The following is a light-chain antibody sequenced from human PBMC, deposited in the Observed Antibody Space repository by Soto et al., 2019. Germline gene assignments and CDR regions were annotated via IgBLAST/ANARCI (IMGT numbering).Light chain of an antibody. CDR2: KAS. V-gene: IGKV1-5*03. Sequence: DIQMTQSPSSLSASVGVRVTITCRASQSITNWLAWYQQKPGEAPKLLIYKASSLKSGVPSRFSGSGSGTEFTLTISSLQSEDFATYYCQQYNSYSYTFGQGTKV. CDR1: QSITNW. CDR3: QQYNSYSYT. J-gene: IGKJ2*01.